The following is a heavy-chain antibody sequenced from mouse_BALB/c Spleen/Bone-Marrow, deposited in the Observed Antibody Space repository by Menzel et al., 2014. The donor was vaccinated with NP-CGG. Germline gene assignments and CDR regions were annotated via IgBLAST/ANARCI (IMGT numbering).Heavy chain of an antibody. Sequence: QVQLQQSGAELPKPGASVEMSCKASGYTFTSYWMHWVKQRPGQGLEWIGYINPSTGYTEYNQKFKDKATLTADKSSSTAYMQLSSLTSEDSAVYYCAREYYGSSGFFDVRGRGTTVTASS. CDR2: INPSTGYT. D-gene: IGHD1-1*01. J-gene: IGHJ1*01. CDR1: GYTFTSYW. V-gene: IGHV1-7*01. CDR3: AREYYGSSGFFDV.